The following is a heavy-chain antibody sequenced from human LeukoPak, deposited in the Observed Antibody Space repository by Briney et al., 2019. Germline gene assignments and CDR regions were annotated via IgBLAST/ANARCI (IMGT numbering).Heavy chain of an antibody. D-gene: IGHD3-22*01. CDR3: ASPYYYDGSSYYHFFDH. CDR2: ISYDGTTK. Sequence: GGSLRLSCAASGFTFTNYPVHWVRQAPGKGLEWVTVISYDGTTKYYADSVKGRFTISRDNSRNTLYLQMNNLRTEDTAVYYCASPYYYDGSSYYHFFDHWGQGTLVTVSS. V-gene: IGHV3-30*04. CDR1: GFTFTNYP. J-gene: IGHJ4*02.